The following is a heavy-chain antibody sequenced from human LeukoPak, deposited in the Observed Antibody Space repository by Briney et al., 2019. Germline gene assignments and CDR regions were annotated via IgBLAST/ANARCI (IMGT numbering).Heavy chain of an antibody. J-gene: IGHJ4*02. CDR3: ARLSLDRLDY. D-gene: IGHD2/OR15-2a*01. CDR1: GDSISTGSY. CDR2: IIHSGDT. V-gene: IGHV4-38-2*02. Sequence: PSETLSLTCSVSGDSISTGSYWAWIRQPPGKGLEWIASIIHSGDTYYKQSLKGRLTISMDTSKNQFSLSLISVTAADTAVYYCARLSLDRLDYWGQGTLVTVTS.